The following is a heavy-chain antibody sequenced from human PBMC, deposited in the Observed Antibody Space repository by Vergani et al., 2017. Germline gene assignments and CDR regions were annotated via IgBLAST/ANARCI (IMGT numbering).Heavy chain of an antibody. CDR2: IYWDDDK. Sequence: QITLKESGPTLVKPTQTLTLTCTFSGFSLSTSGVGVGWIRQPPGKALEWLALIYWDDDKRYSPSLKSRLTITKDTSKNQVVLTMTNMDPVDTATYYCAHRHAAADSFGFDYWGRGTLVTVSA. J-gene: IGHJ4*02. D-gene: IGHD6-13*01. CDR1: GFSLSTSGVG. CDR3: AHRHAAADSFGFDY. V-gene: IGHV2-5*02.